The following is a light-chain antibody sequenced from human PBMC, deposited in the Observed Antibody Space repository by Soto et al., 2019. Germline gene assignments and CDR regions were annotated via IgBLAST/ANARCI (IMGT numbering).Light chain of an antibody. CDR2: DAS. J-gene: IGKJ5*01. Sequence: DIQMTQSPSTLSASVGDRVTITCRASEIITNRLAWYQQKPGKAPKVLIYDASSLESGVPSRFSGSGSGTEFTLTISSLQPDDFATYYCQQYNSYLITFGQGTRLEL. CDR1: EIITNR. V-gene: IGKV1-5*01. CDR3: QQYNSYLIT.